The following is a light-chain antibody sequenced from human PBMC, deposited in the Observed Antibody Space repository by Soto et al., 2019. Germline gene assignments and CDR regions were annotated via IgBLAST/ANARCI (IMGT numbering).Light chain of an antibody. CDR3: LQHNTYSYT. CDR1: QGIRNA. Sequence: DIQMTQSPSSLSASVRDRVRITCRASQGIRNALGWYRQKPGKAPERLMYSASILPTGVPSRFSNSGSGTEFTLTVYSLQPEDFATYYGLQHNTYSYTFGQRTMLDSK. V-gene: IGKV1-17*01. J-gene: IGKJ2*01. CDR2: SAS.